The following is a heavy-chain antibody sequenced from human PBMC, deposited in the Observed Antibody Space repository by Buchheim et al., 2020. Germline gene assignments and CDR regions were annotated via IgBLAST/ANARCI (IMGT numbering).Heavy chain of an antibody. J-gene: IGHJ4*02. V-gene: IGHV3-48*02. D-gene: IGHD4-17*01. CDR2: ISSSSSTI. Sequence: EVQLVESGGGLVQPGGSLRLSCAASGFTFSSYSMNWVRQAPGKGLEWVSYISSSSSTIYYADSVQGRFTISRDNAKNSLSLQMNSLRDEDTAVYYCARDLAYGDFDYWGQGTL. CDR3: ARDLAYGDFDY. CDR1: GFTFSSYS.